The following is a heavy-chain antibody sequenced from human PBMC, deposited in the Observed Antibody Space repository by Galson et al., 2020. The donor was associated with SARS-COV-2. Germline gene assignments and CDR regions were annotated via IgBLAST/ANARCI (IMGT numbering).Heavy chain of an antibody. Sequence: SETLSLTCAVSGDSITGNHWWTWVRQPPGKGLEWIGEIFHGGNTNYNPSLSSRVTMSVDKSNNQFSLKMTSLTAADTAVYYSARLNDFLSGPYFDFWGQGTLATVSS. J-gene: IGHJ4*02. CDR3: ARLNDFLSGPYFDF. D-gene: IGHD3-3*01. V-gene: IGHV4-4*02. CDR2: IFHGGNT. CDR1: GDSITGNHW.